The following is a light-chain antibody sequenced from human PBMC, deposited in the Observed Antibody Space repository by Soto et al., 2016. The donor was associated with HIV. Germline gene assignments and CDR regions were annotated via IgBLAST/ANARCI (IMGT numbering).Light chain of an antibody. J-gene: IGLJ2*01. V-gene: IGLV3-21*03. Sequence: SYVLTQPPSLSVAPRKTARITCGGNNVGSKSVQWYQQKPGQAPIPVLYDDSDRPSGIPERFSGSNSGDTATLTISRVEAGDEADYYCQVWDASTDLVVFGGGTKLTVL. CDR1: NVGSKS. CDR2: DDS. CDR3: QVWDASTDLVV.